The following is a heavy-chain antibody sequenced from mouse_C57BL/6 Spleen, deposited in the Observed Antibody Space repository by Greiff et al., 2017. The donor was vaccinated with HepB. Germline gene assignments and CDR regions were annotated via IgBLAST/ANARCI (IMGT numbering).Heavy chain of an antibody. CDR1: GFSITSGYY. J-gene: IGHJ2*01. V-gene: IGHV3-6*01. CDR3: ARNYDYFDY. D-gene: IGHD2-4*01. Sequence: EVKLVESGPGLVKPSQSLSLTCSVTGFSITSGYYWNWIRQFPGNKLECMGYISYDGSNNYNPSLKNRISITRDQSKNQFFLKLNSVTTEDTATYYCARNYDYFDYWGQGTTLTVSS. CDR2: ISYDGSN.